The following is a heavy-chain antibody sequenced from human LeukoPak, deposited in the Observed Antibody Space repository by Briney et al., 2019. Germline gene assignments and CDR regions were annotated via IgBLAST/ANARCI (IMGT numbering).Heavy chain of an antibody. J-gene: IGHJ5*02. Sequence: GASVKVSCKASGYTFTSYDINWARQATGQGLEWMGWMNPNSGNTGYAQKFQGRVTISGNTSISTAYMELSSLRSEDTAVYYCARGGRVPDNWFDPWGQGTLVTVSS. CDR2: MNPNSGNT. CDR3: ARGGRVPDNWFDP. CDR1: GYTFTSYD. V-gene: IGHV1-8*01. D-gene: IGHD5/OR15-5a*01.